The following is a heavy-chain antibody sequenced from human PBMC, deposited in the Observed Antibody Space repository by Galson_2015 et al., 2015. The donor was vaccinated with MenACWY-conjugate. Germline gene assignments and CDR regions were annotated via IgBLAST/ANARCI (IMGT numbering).Heavy chain of an antibody. J-gene: IGHJ6*03. CDR3: TTHKPDSWGGLLFHFYMDV. Sequence: SLRLSCAGAAFSFGNAYMSWVRQGSGKRLEWVGRITRQTDGGKIVYSAPVLGRLTIPRDDSKNTLYVHVHSLKIEDTAVYYCTTHKPDSWGGLLFHFYMDVWGKGTTVTVSS. CDR2: ITRQTDGGKI. CDR1: AFSFGNAY. V-gene: IGHV3-15*01. D-gene: IGHD2-21*01.